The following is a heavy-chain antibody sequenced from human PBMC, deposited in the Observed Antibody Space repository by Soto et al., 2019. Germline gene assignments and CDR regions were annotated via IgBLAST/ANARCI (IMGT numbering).Heavy chain of an antibody. J-gene: IGHJ3*02. Sequence: PWGSLRLSCAAVGFTFSNYGMHWVLQAPGKGLEWVAVIWYDGSNKYYADSVKGRFTISRDNSKNTLYLQMNSLRAEDTAVYYCARAKSDLSLDAFDIWGQGTMVTVSS. D-gene: IGHD2-21*02. CDR1: GFTFSNYG. CDR3: ARAKSDLSLDAFDI. CDR2: IWYDGSNK. V-gene: IGHV3-33*08.